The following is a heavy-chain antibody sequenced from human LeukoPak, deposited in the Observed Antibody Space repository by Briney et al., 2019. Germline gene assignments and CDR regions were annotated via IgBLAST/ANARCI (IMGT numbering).Heavy chain of an antibody. Sequence: GGSLRLSCAASGFTFSSYEMNWVRQAPGKGLEWVSYIISSGSTIYYADSVKGRFTISRDNAKNSLYLQMNSLRAEDTAVYYCARGYYDSSGYYYDYWGQGTLVTVSS. CDR1: GFTFSSYE. CDR2: IISSGSTI. J-gene: IGHJ4*02. CDR3: ARGYYDSSGYYYDY. V-gene: IGHV3-48*03. D-gene: IGHD3-22*01.